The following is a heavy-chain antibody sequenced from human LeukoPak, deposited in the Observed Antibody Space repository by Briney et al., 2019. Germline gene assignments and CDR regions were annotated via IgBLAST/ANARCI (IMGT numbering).Heavy chain of an antibody. V-gene: IGHV4-30-4*01. J-gene: IGHJ3*02. Sequence: PSETLSLTCTVSGGSISSGDYYWSWIRQPPGKGLEWLGYIYYSGSTYYNPSLKSRVTISVDTSKNQFSLKLSSVTAADTAVYYCARIKWDRGAFDIWGQGTMVTVSS. CDR3: ARIKWDRGAFDI. CDR1: GGSISSGDYY. D-gene: IGHD1-26*01. CDR2: IYYSGST.